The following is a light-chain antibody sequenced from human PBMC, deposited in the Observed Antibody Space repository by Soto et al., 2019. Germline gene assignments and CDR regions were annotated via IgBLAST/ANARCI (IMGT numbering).Light chain of an antibody. CDR3: SSYTSSTSYV. CDR2: DVT. V-gene: IGLV2-14*01. CDR1: SSDVGGYDY. Sequence: QSALTQPASVSGSPGQSMTISCTGTSSDVGGYDYVSWYQQHPGKAPKLMIYDVTNRPSGVSNRFSGSKSGNTASLTISGLQAEDEASYYCSSYTSSTSYVFGTGTQLTVL. J-gene: IGLJ1*01.